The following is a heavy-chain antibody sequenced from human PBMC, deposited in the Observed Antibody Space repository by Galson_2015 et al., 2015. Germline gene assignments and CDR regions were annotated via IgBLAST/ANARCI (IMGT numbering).Heavy chain of an antibody. Sequence: SLRLSCAASGFTVSSNYMSWVRQAPGKGLEWVSVIYSGGSTYYADSVKGRFTISRDNSKNTLYLQMNSLRAEDTAVYYCARGLLGRGGYYFDYWGQGTLVTVSS. D-gene: IGHD3-10*01. CDR2: IYSGGST. J-gene: IGHJ4*02. CDR3: ARGLLGRGGYYFDY. V-gene: IGHV3-53*01. CDR1: GFTVSSNY.